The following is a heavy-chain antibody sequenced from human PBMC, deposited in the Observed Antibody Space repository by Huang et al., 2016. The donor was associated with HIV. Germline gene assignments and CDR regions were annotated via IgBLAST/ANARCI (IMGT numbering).Heavy chain of an antibody. V-gene: IGHV3-53*01. CDR3: AAQWELRGGVDF. CDR1: GFTVSSNY. D-gene: IGHD1-26*01. J-gene: IGHJ4*02. Sequence: EVQLVESGGGLIQPGGSLRLSCAASGFTVSSNYMGWVRQAPGKGLEWVSVIDSDDSTYFADSVKGRFTISRDNSKNTLYLQMNSLRAEDTAVYYCAAQWELRGGVDFWGQGTLVTVSS. CDR2: IDSDDST.